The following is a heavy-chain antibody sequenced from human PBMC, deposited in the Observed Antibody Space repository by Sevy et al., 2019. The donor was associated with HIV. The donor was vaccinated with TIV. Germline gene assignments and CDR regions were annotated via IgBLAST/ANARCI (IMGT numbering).Heavy chain of an antibody. CDR2: ISSSGSTI. CDR1: GFTFSDYY. Sequence: GGSLRLSCAASGFTFSDYYMSWIRQAPGKGLEWVAYISSSGSTIYYADSVKGRLNISRNNAKNSLYQQMNSLRAEDTAVYYWARDRSRGFSPGGSNYWGQGTLVTVSS. D-gene: IGHD2-2*01. J-gene: IGHJ4*02. V-gene: IGHV3-11*01. CDR3: ARDRSRGFSPGGSNY.